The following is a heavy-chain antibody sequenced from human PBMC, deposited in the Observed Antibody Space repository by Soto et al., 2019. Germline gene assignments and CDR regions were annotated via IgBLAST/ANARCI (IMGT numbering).Heavy chain of an antibody. CDR1: GFTFSSYG. V-gene: IGHV3-33*01. J-gene: IGHJ5*02. CDR3: ARDNTFVGRYSSSWYRENWFAP. CDR2: IWYDGSNK. D-gene: IGHD6-13*01. Sequence: PGGSLRLSCAASGFTFSSYGMHWVRQAPGKGLEWVAVIWYDGSNKYYADSVKGRFTISRDNSKNTLYLQMNSLRAEDTAVYYCARDNTFVGRYSSSWYRENWFAPWGQRTLVTGSS.